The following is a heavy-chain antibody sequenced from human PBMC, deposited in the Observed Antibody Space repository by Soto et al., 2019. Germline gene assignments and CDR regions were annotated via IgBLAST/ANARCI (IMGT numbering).Heavy chain of an antibody. CDR3: ASLQYVDTAFVSETYYYYYGQDV. V-gene: IGHV1-69*13. J-gene: IGHJ6*02. CDR2: IIPLFGTA. D-gene: IGHD5-18*01. Sequence: SLKVSCKASGGTFCSYAISWVRQAPGQVLEWMGGIIPLFGTANYAQKFQGRVTMTADESTSRAYMELSSLRSEDAAVYYCASLQYVDTAFVSETYYYYYGQDVWGQGTTVNVSS. CDR1: GGTFCSYA.